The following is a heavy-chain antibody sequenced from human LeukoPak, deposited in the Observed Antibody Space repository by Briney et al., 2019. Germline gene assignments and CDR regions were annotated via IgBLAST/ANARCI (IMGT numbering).Heavy chain of an antibody. V-gene: IGHV1-46*01. D-gene: IGHD3-10*01. CDR3: ARDFHYYGSGSDYAFDI. Sequence: ASVKVSCKASGYTFTSYYMHWVRQAPGQGLEWMGIINPSGGSTSYAQKFQGRVTMTRDTSTSTVYMELSSLRSEDTAVYYCARDFHYYGSGSDYAFDIWGQGTMVTVSS. J-gene: IGHJ3*02. CDR2: INPSGGST. CDR1: GYTFTSYY.